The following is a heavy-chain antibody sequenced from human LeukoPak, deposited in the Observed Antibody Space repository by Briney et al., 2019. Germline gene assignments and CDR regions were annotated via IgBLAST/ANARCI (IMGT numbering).Heavy chain of an antibody. Sequence: PGGSLRLSCAASGFTFSSYAMSWVRQAPGKGLEWVSAISGSGGSTYYADSVKGRFTISRDNSKNTLYLQMNSLRAEDTAVYYCAKVRFWAATPGNYFDYWGQGTLVTVSS. V-gene: IGHV3-23*01. D-gene: IGHD3-10*01. CDR1: GFTFSSYA. CDR3: AKVRFWAATPGNYFDY. CDR2: ISGSGGST. J-gene: IGHJ4*02.